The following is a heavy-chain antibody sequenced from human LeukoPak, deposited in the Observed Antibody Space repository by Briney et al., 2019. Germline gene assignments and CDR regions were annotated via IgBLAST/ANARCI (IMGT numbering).Heavy chain of an antibody. CDR3: ARGEPAAMLWGYYYYYYGMDV. CDR1: GGSFSGYY. D-gene: IGHD2-2*01. CDR2: INHSGST. Sequence: SETLSLTCAVHGGSFSGYYWSWLRQPPGKGLEWIGEINHSGSTNYNPSLKSRVTISVDTSKNQFSLKLSSVTAADTAVYYCARGEPAAMLWGYYYYYYGMDVWGQGTTVTVSS. J-gene: IGHJ6*02. V-gene: IGHV4-34*01.